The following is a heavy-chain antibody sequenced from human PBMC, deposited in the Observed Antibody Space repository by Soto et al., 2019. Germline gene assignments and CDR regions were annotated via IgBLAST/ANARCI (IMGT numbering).Heavy chain of an antibody. D-gene: IGHD2-15*01. CDR1: GGCISSYY. Sequence: PSETLSLTCTVSGGCISSYYWSWIRQPPGKGLGWIGYIYYSGSTNYNPSLKSRVTISVDTSKNQFSLKLSSVTAADTAVYYCARHSFVVVVAAKDPMWFEPWGQGTLVTVSS. CDR2: IYYSGST. J-gene: IGHJ5*02. CDR3: ARHSFVVVVAAKDPMWFEP. V-gene: IGHV4-59*08.